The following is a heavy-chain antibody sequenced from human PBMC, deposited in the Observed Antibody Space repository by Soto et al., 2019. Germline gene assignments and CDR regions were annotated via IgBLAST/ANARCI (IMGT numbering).Heavy chain of an antibody. CDR3: ARDSVGSGYD. CDR2: IYYSGYT. J-gene: IGHJ4*02. V-gene: IGHV4-59*01. CDR1: GGSMTSYY. D-gene: IGHD3-22*01. Sequence: QVQLQESGPGLVKPSETLSLTCTVSGGSMTSYYWSWIRQPPGKRLEWMGYIYYSGYTNYNPSLTRRVTISVDTSKSQFSLEMRSVTAADTAVYYCARDSVGSGYDWGQGTLVTVSS.